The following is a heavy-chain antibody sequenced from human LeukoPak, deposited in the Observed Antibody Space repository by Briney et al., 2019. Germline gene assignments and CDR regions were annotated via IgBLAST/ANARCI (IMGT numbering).Heavy chain of an antibody. CDR1: GFTFSSYW. Sequence: PGGFLRLSCAASGFTFSSYWMSWVRQAPGKGLEWVANINQDGSEQYYVDSVKGRFTISRDNAKNSLYLQMNSLRAEDTAVYYCASPRTRWNYSYMDVWGKGTTVTVSS. J-gene: IGHJ6*03. CDR2: INQDGSEQ. V-gene: IGHV3-7*01. CDR3: ASPRTRWNYSYMDV. D-gene: IGHD1-1*01.